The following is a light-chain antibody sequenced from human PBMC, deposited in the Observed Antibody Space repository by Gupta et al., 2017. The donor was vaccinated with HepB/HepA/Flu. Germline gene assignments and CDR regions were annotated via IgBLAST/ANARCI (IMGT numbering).Light chain of an antibody. J-gene: IGKJ1*01. CDR2: GAS. CDR3: QQDGSSAT. CDR1: QSVSSSY. V-gene: IGKV3-20*01. Sequence: EIVLTQSPGTLSLSPGERATLSCRASQSVSSSYLAWYQQKPGQAPRLLIYGASSRATGIPDRFSGSGSGTDFTLTISRREPEDFAVYYWQQDGSSATFGQGTKVEIK.